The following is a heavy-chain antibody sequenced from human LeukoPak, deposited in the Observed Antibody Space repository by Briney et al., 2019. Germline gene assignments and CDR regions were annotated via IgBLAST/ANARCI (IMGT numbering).Heavy chain of an antibody. V-gene: IGHV1-46*01. D-gene: IGHD3-16*01. Sequence: ASVKVSCKASGYTFTSHYLHWVRQAPGQGLEWVGIINPSGGSTTYAQKFQGRVTMTEDTSTDTAYMELSSLRSEDTAVYYCATDQGLGYWGQGTLVTVSS. J-gene: IGHJ4*02. CDR2: INPSGGST. CDR1: GYTFTSHY. CDR3: ATDQGLGY.